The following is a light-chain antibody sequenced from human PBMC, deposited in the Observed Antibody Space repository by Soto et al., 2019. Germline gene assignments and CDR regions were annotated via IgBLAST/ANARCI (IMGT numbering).Light chain of an antibody. V-gene: IGLV2-14*02. J-gene: IGLJ1*01. CDR3: SSYTSTSTYV. CDR1: SSDVGAYNL. CDR2: DVT. Sequence: QSALTQPASVSGSPEQSITISCTGTSSDVGAYNLVSWYQQHPGKAPRLIIYDVTNRPSGVSNRFSGSKSGNTASLTISGLQVEDEADYFCSSYTSTSTYVFGTGTKVTVL.